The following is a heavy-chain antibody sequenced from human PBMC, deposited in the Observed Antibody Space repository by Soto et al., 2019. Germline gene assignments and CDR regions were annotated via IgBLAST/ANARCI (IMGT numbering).Heavy chain of an antibody. CDR2: ISSTSTNI. V-gene: IGHV3-21*01. Sequence: GGSLRLSCAASGFTFSSYIMHWVRQAPGKGLEWISTISSTSTNIYYADSVKGRFTISRDNPKNSLFLQMNSLRAEDTAVYYCARGIISSSLVTFDVWGQGTVVTVSS. J-gene: IGHJ3*01. CDR3: ARGIISSSLVTFDV. D-gene: IGHD2-2*01. CDR1: GFTFSSYI.